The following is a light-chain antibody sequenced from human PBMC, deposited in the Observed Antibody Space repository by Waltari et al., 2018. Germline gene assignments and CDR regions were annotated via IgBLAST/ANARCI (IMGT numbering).Light chain of an antibody. V-gene: IGLV2-11*01. J-gene: IGLJ2*01. CDR3: CSYAGTYTFVL. Sequence: QSALTQPRSVSGSPGQSVTISCTGTSSDVGGYDFVSWYQQHPGKAPKLIIYDVNKRPSWVPDRFAGSKSGNTASLTIAGLQAEDETDYYCCSYAGTYTFVLFGGGTRLTVL. CDR1: SSDVGGYDF. CDR2: DVN.